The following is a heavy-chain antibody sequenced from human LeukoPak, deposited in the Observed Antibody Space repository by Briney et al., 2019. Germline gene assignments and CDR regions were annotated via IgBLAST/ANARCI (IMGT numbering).Heavy chain of an antibody. D-gene: IGHD2-8*01. CDR3: ARGAAMDGPYNWFDP. CDR1: GFTFSSYS. Sequence: GGSLRLSCAASGFTFSSYSMNWVRQAPGKWLEWVSYISTSRTTIYYADSVKGRFPISRDNAKNSVDLQMNSLRAEDTAVYYCARGAAMDGPYNWFDPWGQGTLVTVSS. CDR2: ISTSRTTI. J-gene: IGHJ5*02. V-gene: IGHV3-48*01.